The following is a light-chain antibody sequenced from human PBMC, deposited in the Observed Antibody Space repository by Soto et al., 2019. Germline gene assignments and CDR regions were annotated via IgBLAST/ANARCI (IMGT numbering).Light chain of an antibody. CDR1: SSDVGGYKY. Sequence: QSALTQPASVPGSPEQSITISCTGTSSDVGGYKYVSWYQQLPGRAPKLIISEVSNRPSGVSDRFTGSKSGNTASLTISGLQTEDEGDYYCSSYTSSSTSVVFGGGTKLTVL. J-gene: IGLJ2*01. V-gene: IGLV2-14*01. CDR3: SSYTSSSTSVV. CDR2: EVS.